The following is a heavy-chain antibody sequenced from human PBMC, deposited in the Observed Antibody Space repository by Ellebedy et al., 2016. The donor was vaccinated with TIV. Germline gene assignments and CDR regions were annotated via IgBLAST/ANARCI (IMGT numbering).Heavy chain of an antibody. Sequence: AASVKVSCKTSGYSFTAYQIHWVRQAPGQGFEWMGWINPNTGGTDYAQKIKGRVTMTRATSISTADMELSRLTSDDTAVYYCARFYGSGSYSDYWGQGTLVTVSS. CDR2: INPNTGGT. CDR1: GYSFTAYQ. J-gene: IGHJ4*02. D-gene: IGHD3-10*01. V-gene: IGHV1-2*02. CDR3: ARFYGSGSYSDY.